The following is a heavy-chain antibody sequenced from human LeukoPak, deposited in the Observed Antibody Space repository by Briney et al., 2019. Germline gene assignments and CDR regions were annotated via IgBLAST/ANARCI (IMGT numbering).Heavy chain of an antibody. D-gene: IGHD6-13*01. J-gene: IGHJ6*02. Sequence: ASVKVSCKASGYTFTSYDINWVRQATGQGLEWMGWMNPNSGNTGYAQKFQGRVTMTRNTSISTAYMELSSLRSEDTAVYYCARGERGSSWSPRYYYYGMDVWGQGTTVTVSS. CDR1: GYTFTSYD. CDR3: ARGERGSSWSPRYYYYGMDV. V-gene: IGHV1-8*01. CDR2: MNPNSGNT.